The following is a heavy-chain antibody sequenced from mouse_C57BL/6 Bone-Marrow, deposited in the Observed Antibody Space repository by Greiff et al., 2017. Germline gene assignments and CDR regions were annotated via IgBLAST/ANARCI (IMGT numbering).Heavy chain of an antibody. CDR3: TGVLRWAWFAY. CDR1: GFTFSDAW. Sequence: VQLKESGGGLVQPGGSMKLSCAASGFTFSDAWMDWVRQSPEKGLEWVAEIRNKANNHATYYAESVKGRFTISRDDSKSSVYLQMNSLRAEDTGIYYCTGVLRWAWFAYWGQGTLVTVSA. D-gene: IGHD1-1*01. CDR2: IRNKANNHAT. J-gene: IGHJ3*01. V-gene: IGHV6-6*01.